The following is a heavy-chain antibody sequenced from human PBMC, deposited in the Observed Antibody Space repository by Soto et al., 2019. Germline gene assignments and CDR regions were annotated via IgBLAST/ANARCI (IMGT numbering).Heavy chain of an antibody. V-gene: IGHV3-30*18. CDR1: GFTFSSYG. D-gene: IGHD2-15*01. CDR2: ISYDGSNK. CDR3: AKAGHGPGIVVVVAATPEFPRFDP. J-gene: IGHJ5*02. Sequence: LRLSCAASGFTFSSYGMHWVRQAPGKGLEWVAVISYDGSNKYYADSVKGRFTISRDNSKNTLYLQMNSLRAEDTAVYYGAKAGHGPGIVVVVAATPEFPRFDPWGQGTLVTVSS.